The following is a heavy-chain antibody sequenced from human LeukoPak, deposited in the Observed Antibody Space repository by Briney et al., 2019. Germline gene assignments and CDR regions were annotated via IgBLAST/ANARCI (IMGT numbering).Heavy chain of an antibody. J-gene: IGHJ4*02. CDR2: INSEGSST. Sequence: SGGSLRLSCAASGFTFSSYWLHWVRQAPGKRRVWVSRINSEGSSTSYADSVKGRFTISRDNAKNTLYLQMNSLRAEDTAVYYCARDFLKQCSDYWGQGTLVTVSS. V-gene: IGHV3-74*01. CDR3: ARDFLKQCSDY. D-gene: IGHD6-19*01. CDR1: GFTFSSYW.